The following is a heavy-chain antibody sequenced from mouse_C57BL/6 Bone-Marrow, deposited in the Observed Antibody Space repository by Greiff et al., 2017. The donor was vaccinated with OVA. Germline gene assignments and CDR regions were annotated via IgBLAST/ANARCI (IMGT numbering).Heavy chain of an antibody. CDR1: GYTFTSYW. J-gene: IGHJ1*03. V-gene: IGHV1-53*01. D-gene: IGHD2-3*01. CDR2: INPSNGGT. CDR3: ERLATTPVPWYFDV. Sequence: QVQLKQPGTELVKPGASVKLSCKASGYTFTSYWMHWVKQRPGQGLEWIGNINPSNGGTNYNEKFKSKATLTVDKSSSTAYMQLSSLTSEDSAVYYCERLATTPVPWYFDVWGTGTAVTVSS.